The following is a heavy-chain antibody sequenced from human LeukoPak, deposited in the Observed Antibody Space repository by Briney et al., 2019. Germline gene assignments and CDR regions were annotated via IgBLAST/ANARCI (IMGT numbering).Heavy chain of an antibody. CDR3: ARDYGRYYFDY. V-gene: IGHV3-53*01. CDR2: IYSGGST. CDR1: GFTFSDYY. Sequence: GGSLRLSCAASGFTFSDYYMSWVRQAPGKGLEWVSVIYSGGSTYYADSVKGRFTISRDNSKNTLYLQMNSLRAEDTAVYYCARDYGRYYFDYWGQGTLVTVSS. J-gene: IGHJ4*02. D-gene: IGHD4-17*01.